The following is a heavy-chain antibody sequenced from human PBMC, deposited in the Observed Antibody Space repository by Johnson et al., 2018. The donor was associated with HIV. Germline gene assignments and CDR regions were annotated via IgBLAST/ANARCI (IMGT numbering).Heavy chain of an antibody. CDR2: ISCNTGII. CDR3: VRGSSGKYLADFDI. V-gene: IGHV3-9*01. J-gene: IGHJ3*02. Sequence: VQLVESGGGLVQPGRSLRLSCAASGFTFEDYAMYWVRQAPGKGLEWVSGISCNTGIIVYGGSVKGRVTISRDNAKNSVYVQMNSLGAEDTAGYYCVRGSSGKYLADFDIWGQGTMVTVSS. D-gene: IGHD2-15*01. CDR1: GFTFEDYA.